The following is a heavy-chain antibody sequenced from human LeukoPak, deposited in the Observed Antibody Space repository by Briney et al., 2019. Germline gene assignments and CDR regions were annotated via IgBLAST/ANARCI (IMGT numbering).Heavy chain of an antibody. V-gene: IGHV4-30-4*08. CDR3: ARGVSTFDY. CDR1: GGSISSGDYY. CDR2: IYYSGST. J-gene: IGHJ4*02. D-gene: IGHD6-13*01. Sequence: SETLSLTCTVFGGSISSGDYYWSWIRQPPGKGLEWIGYIYYSGSTYYNPSLKSRVTISVDTSKNQFSLKLSSVTAADTAVYYCARGVSTFDYWGQGILVTVSS.